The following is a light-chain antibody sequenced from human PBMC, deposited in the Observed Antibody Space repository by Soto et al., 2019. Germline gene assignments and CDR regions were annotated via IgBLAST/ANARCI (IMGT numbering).Light chain of an antibody. CDR2: GAS. CDR3: QQYGSSPIT. Sequence: ESVLTQSPGTLSMSPGERATRSCRASQSVSSSYSAWYQQKPGQAPRLLIYGASRRATGIPDRFSGSGSGTDFTLTISRLEPEDFAVYYCQQYGSSPITFGPGTKVDIK. J-gene: IGKJ3*01. V-gene: IGKV3-20*01. CDR1: QSVSSSY.